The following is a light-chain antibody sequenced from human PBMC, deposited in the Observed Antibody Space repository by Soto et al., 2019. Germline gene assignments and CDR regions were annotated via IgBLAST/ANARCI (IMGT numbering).Light chain of an antibody. J-gene: IGKJ2*01. CDR2: AAS. Sequence: DIQMTPAPSFLSSSVRKRVTITCRARPGISRYLNWYQQKPGKAPKLLIYAASSLQSGVPSRFSGSGSGTDFTLTISSLQPEDFATYYCQQSYSTPYTFGQGTKLEIK. CDR3: QQSYSTPYT. CDR1: PGISRY. V-gene: IGKV1-39*01.